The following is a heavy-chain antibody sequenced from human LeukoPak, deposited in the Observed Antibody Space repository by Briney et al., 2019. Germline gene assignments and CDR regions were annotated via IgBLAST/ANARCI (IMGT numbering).Heavy chain of an antibody. J-gene: IGHJ4*02. V-gene: IGHV3-23*01. D-gene: IGHD6-19*01. CDR1: GFSVSSFG. CDR3: AQGFSSGWYPY. Sequence: GGSLRLSCAVSGFSVSSFGMSWVRQAPGKGLEWISAISLNGETTWYADSVKGRFTISRDNSKNTLYLQLTSLRVEDTAVYYCAQGFSSGWYPYWGQGSLVSVSS. CDR2: ISLNGETT.